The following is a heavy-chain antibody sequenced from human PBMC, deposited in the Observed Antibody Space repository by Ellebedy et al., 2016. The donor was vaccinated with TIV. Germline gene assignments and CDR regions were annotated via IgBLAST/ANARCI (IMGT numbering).Heavy chain of an antibody. V-gene: IGHV4-59*13. CDR2: IFHSGST. CDR3: ARWAPNSRFFDL. J-gene: IGHJ2*01. Sequence: SETLSLXXTVSGDSIRNYYWSWIRQSPGKGLEWIANIFHSGSTNYSPSLKSRVSISLDTSRNHFSLWLNSVTAADTAVYYCARWAPNSRFFDLWGRGIVVTVSS. D-gene: IGHD1-26*01. CDR1: GDSIRNYY.